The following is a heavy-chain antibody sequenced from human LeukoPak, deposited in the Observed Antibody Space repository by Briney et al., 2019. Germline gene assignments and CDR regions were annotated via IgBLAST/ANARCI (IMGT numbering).Heavy chain of an antibody. Sequence: PSETLSLTCTVSGGSIRSSYYYWGWIRQPPGKELEWIGEINHSGSTNYNPSLKSRVTISVDTSKNQFSLKLSSVTAADTAVYYCARRTKYYDFWSGYPGPHDYWGQGTLVTVSS. V-gene: IGHV4-39*07. CDR3: ARRTKYYDFWSGYPGPHDY. J-gene: IGHJ4*02. CDR1: GGSIRSSYYY. CDR2: INHSGST. D-gene: IGHD3-3*01.